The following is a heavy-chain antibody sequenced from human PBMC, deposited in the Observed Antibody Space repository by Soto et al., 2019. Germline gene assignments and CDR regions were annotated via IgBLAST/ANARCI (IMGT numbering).Heavy chain of an antibody. V-gene: IGHV3-30*18. CDR1: GCTFSSYG. D-gene: IGHD2-15*01. CDR3: AKDLENIVVVVAATHQVSYSGMDV. CDR2: ISYDGSNK. J-gene: IGHJ6*02. Sequence: GGSLRLSCAASGCTFSSYGMHWVRQAPGKGLEWVAVISYDGSNKYYADSVKGRFTISRDNSKNTLYLQMNSLRAEDTAVYYCAKDLENIVVVVAATHQVSYSGMDVWGQGTTVTVSS.